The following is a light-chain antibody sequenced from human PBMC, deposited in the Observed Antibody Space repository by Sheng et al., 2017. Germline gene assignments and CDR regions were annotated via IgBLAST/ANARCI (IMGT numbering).Light chain of an antibody. CDR3: QQRRNWVLT. CDR1: QRVASY. CDR2: DTS. V-gene: IGKV3-11*01. J-gene: IGKJ3*01. Sequence: EIVVTQSPATLSVSPGDSATLSCRASQRVASYLAWYQQKPGQAPRLLIYDTSNRATGIPARFSGSGSGTDFTLTISSLEPEDFAVYYCQQRRNWVLTFGPGTKVDIK.